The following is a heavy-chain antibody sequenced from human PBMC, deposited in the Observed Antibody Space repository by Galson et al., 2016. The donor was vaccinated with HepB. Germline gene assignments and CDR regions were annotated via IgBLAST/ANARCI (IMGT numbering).Heavy chain of an antibody. D-gene: IGHD5-24*01. J-gene: IGHJ4*02. V-gene: IGHV4-59*08. CDR3: ARGEGYNLY. CDR1: GVSISSYY. CDR2: AFYSGIT. Sequence: ETLSLTCTVSGVSISSYYWSWFRPPPEKGLEWIGYAFYSGITNYNPSLKSRVTISIDTSKNQFSLKLSSVTAADTAVYYCARGEGYNLYWGQGTLVTVSS.